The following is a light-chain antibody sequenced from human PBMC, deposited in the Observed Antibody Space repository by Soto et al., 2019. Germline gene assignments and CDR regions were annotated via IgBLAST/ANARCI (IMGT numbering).Light chain of an antibody. J-gene: IGKJ1*01. CDR1: QSIDNY. CDR3: QQSYSSPET. V-gene: IGKV1-39*01. CDR2: AAS. Sequence: DIQMTQSPSSLSASVGDRVTITRRASQSIDNYLNWYQQKPGKAPNLLIYAASTLLSGVPSRFSGRGSGTHFTLTISSLQPEDFATYYCQQSYSSPETFGQGTKVEIK.